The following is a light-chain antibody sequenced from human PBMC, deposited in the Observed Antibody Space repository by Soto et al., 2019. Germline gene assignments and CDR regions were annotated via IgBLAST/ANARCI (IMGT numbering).Light chain of an antibody. J-gene: IGKJ1*01. CDR3: KQYNDWVPTWT. V-gene: IGKV3-15*01. CDR1: QSVSSK. Sequence: EIVMTQSPATLSVSPGERATLSCRASQSVSSKLAWYQHKPSQTPRVLIYGASTRATGIPARFSGSGSGTVVTRMISRPPWEASGFYPCKQYNDWVPTWTFGRGTRV. CDR2: GAS.